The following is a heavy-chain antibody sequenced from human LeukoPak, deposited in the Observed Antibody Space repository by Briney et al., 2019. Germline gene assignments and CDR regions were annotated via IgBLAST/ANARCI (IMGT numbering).Heavy chain of an antibody. Sequence: GGSRRFSCEAPGLTLSSYWLHWVRQAPGGGLWGASRFNSDGSSTSYADSVKGRFTISRDNAKNTLYLQMNSLRAEDTAVYYCARGNSGSRSIPFDYWGQGTLVTVSS. CDR3: ARGNSGSRSIPFDY. J-gene: IGHJ4*02. D-gene: IGHD1-26*01. CDR1: GLTLSSYW. V-gene: IGHV3-74*01. CDR2: FNSDGSST.